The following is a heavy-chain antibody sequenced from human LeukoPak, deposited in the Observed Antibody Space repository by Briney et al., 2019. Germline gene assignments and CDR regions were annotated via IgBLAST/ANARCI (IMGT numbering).Heavy chain of an antibody. D-gene: IGHD5-12*01. CDR1: GFTFSNYA. CDR3: ARDLLYSGYDSFDY. V-gene: IGHV3-48*04. Sequence: AGGSLRLSCAASGFTFSNYAMNWVRQAPGKGLEWVSYISSGSGTIYYADSVKGRFTISRDNAKNSLYLQMNSLRAEDTAVYYCARDLLYSGYDSFDYWGQGTLVTVSS. J-gene: IGHJ4*02. CDR2: ISSGSGTI.